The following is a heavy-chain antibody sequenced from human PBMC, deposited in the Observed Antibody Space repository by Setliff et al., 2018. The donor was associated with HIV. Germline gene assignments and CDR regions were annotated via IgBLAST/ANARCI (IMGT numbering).Heavy chain of an antibody. J-gene: IGHJ6*02. CDR1: GFTVSSNY. CDR3: AKIQNYYESSGLYAMDV. Sequence: GGSLRLSCAASGFTVSSNYMSWVRQAPGKGLEWVSVIYSGGSTYYADSVKGRFTISRDKSKNTLYLQMNSLRAEDTAVYYCAKIQNYYESSGLYAMDVWGQGTTVTVSS. CDR2: IYSGGST. D-gene: IGHD3-22*01. V-gene: IGHV3-53*01.